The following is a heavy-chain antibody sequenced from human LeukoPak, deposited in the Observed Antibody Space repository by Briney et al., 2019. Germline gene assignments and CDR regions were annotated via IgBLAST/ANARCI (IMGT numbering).Heavy chain of an antibody. CDR2: ISAYNGNT. D-gene: IGHD5-18*01. CDR3: ARDSRIQLWGGRGYYFDY. J-gene: IGHJ4*02. V-gene: IGHV1-18*01. CDR1: GYTFTSYD. Sequence: ASVKVSCKASGYTFTSYDINWVRQATGQGLEWMGWISAYNGNTNYAQKLQGRVTMTTDTSTSTAYMELRSLRSDDTAVYYCARDSRIQLWGGRGYYFDYWGQGTLVTVSS.